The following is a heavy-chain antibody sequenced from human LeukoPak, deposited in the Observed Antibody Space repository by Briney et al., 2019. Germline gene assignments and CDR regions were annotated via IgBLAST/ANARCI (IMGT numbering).Heavy chain of an antibody. Sequence: QPGGSLRLSCAASGLTFRSYSMSWVRQAPGKGLYWVSGISASGSNTYYADSVKGRFTISRDNSKNTLYLQMNSLSAEDTAVYYCVKGQTSTWYYFDFWGQGTLVTVSS. D-gene: IGHD6-13*01. V-gene: IGHV3-23*01. CDR3: VKGQTSTWYYFDF. CDR2: ISASGSNT. CDR1: GLTFRSYS. J-gene: IGHJ4*02.